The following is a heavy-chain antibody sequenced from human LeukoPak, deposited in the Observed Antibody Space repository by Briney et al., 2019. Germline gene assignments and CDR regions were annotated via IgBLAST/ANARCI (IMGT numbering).Heavy chain of an antibody. CDR3: ARVYSSSWYFWFDP. Sequence: GGSLRLSCAASGFTFSSYGMHWVRQAPGKGLEWVAVIWYDGSNKYYADSVKGRFTISRDNSKNTLYLQMNSLRAEDKAVYYCARVYSSSWYFWFDPWGQGTLVTVSS. V-gene: IGHV3-33*01. D-gene: IGHD6-13*01. CDR2: IWYDGSNK. J-gene: IGHJ5*02. CDR1: GFTFSSYG.